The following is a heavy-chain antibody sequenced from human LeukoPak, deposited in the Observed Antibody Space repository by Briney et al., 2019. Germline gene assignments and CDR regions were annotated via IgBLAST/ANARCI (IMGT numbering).Heavy chain of an antibody. CDR1: GYSLTELS. D-gene: IGHD1-26*01. Sequence: ASVKVSCKVSGYSLTELSFHWVRQAPGKGLEWMGGLDPADGEMIYTQMFQGRITMTEDSSTDTAYMEMSSLRSDDTAVYYCATGRTKWDLLNYWGQGTLVTVSS. J-gene: IGHJ4*02. CDR2: LDPADGEM. V-gene: IGHV1-24*01. CDR3: ATGRTKWDLLNY.